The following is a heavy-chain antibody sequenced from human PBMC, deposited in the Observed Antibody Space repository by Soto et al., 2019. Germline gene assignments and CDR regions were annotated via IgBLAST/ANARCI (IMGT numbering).Heavy chain of an antibody. D-gene: IGHD3-10*01. CDR2: VSEGDGYT. J-gene: IGHJ4*02. CDR1: GFTFSTYV. Sequence: GGCLRLSCAASGFTFSTYVMSWVRLAPGKGLGWVSIVSEGDGYTEYPAPQHGRFTISRDNSKNTLYLQMNSPSAEDTAVYYCAKGRQTAQPGRPLRDYWGQGTQVTVSS. V-gene: IGHV3-23*01. CDR3: AKGRQTAQPGRPLRDY.